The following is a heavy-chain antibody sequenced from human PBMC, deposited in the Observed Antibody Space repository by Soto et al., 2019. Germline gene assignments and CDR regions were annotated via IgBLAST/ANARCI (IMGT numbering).Heavy chain of an antibody. V-gene: IGHV5-51*01. CDR2: IYPGDSDT. CDR1: GYNFTSYW. D-gene: IGHD3-9*01. J-gene: IGHJ6*02. CDR3: ARRLKASSASSFDWLTLYYYAMDV. Sequence: GESLKISCRVSGYNFTSYWIGWVRQMPGKGLEWMGVIYPGDSDTRYSPSFQGQVTISADKSISTAYLQWNSLKASDTAMYYCARRLKASSASSFDWLTLYYYAMDVWVQGTTVTVSS.